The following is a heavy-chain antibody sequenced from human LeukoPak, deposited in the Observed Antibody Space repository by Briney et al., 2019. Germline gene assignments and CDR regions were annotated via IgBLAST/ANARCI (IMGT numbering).Heavy chain of an antibody. CDR1: GGSISRNTNY. D-gene: IGHD3-16*01. V-gene: IGHV4-39*07. J-gene: IGHJ4*02. CDR2: IFYSGST. Sequence: PSETLSLTCTVSGGSISRNTNYWGWIRQPPGKGLEWIGNIFYSGSTYYNPSLNSRVTISVDTSKNQFSLKLSSVTAADTAVYYCARDRGSGDYDYWGQGTLVIVSS. CDR3: ARDRGSGDYDY.